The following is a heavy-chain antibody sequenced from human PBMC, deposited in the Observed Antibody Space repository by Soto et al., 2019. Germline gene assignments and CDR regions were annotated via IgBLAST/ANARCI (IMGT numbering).Heavy chain of an antibody. Sequence: QLQLQESGPGLVKPSETLSLTCTVSGGSISSSSYYWGWIRQPPGKGLEWIGSIYYSGSTYYNPSLKSRVTLSVDTSKNQSSLKLSSVTAADTAVYYCARHQRDYSSYNYYYYGMDVWGQGTTVTVSS. CDR2: IYYSGST. D-gene: IGHD6-6*01. V-gene: IGHV4-39*01. CDR3: ARHQRDYSSYNYYYYGMDV. CDR1: GGSISSSSYY. J-gene: IGHJ6*02.